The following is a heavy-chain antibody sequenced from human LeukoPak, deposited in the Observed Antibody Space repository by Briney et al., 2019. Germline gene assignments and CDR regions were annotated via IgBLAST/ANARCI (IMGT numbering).Heavy chain of an antibody. D-gene: IGHD6-6*01. V-gene: IGHV3-48*03. CDR2: ISGSGRTI. CDR3: ARLYSSSSGKAFDI. J-gene: IGHJ3*02. Sequence: GGSLRLSCAASGFTFSSYEMNWVRQAPGKGLEWVSYISGSGRTIYYADSVKGRFTISRDNAKNSLYLQMNSLRAEDTAVYYCARLYSSSSGKAFDIWGQGTMVTVSS. CDR1: GFTFSSYE.